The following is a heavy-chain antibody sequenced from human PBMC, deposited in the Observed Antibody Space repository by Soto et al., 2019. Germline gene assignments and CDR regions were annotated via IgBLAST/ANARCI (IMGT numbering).Heavy chain of an antibody. Sequence: EVQLLESGGGLVQPGGSLRLSCAASGFTFSSYAMSWVRQAPGKGLEWVSAISGSGGSTYYADSVKGRFTISRDNSKNPPYLQMNSLRAEDTAVYYCAKDQRFFFGSGMDVWGQGTTVTVSS. J-gene: IGHJ6*02. V-gene: IGHV3-23*01. CDR2: ISGSGGST. CDR1: GFTFSSYA. CDR3: AKDQRFFFGSGMDV. D-gene: IGHD3-3*01.